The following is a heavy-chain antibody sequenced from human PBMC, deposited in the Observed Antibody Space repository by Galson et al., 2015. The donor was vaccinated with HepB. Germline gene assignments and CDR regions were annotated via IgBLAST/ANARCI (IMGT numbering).Heavy chain of an antibody. D-gene: IGHD3-10*01. Sequence: SLRLSCAASGFTFSNYAMNWVRQAPGKGLEWVSAISASGDNTYYADSVKGRFTISRDSSTNTLFLQMNSLRAEDTAIYYCAMLPVLLWFGEFPQIDYFDYWGQGTLVTVSS. V-gene: IGHV3-23*01. CDR1: GFTFSNYA. CDR2: ISASGDNT. J-gene: IGHJ4*02. CDR3: AMLPVLLWFGEFPQIDYFDY.